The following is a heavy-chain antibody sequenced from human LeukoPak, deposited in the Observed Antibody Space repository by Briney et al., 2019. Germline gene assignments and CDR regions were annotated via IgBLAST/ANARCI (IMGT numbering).Heavy chain of an antibody. CDR2: ISYDGSNK. CDR1: GFTFSSYA. V-gene: IGHV3-30*04. D-gene: IGHD2-15*01. CDR3: ARDQGCSGGSCSADYYYYGMDV. J-gene: IGHJ6*02. Sequence: GGSLRLSCAPSGFTFSSYAMHWVRQAPGKGLGWVAVISYDGSNKYYADSVKGRFTISRDNSKNTLYLQMNSLRAEDTAVYYCARDQGCSGGSCSADYYYYGMDVWGQGTTVTVSS.